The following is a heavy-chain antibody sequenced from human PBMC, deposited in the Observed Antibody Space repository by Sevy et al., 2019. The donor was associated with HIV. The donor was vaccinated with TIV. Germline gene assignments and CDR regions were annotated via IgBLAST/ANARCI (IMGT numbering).Heavy chain of an antibody. Sequence: QLGGSLRLSCAASAFTFSNYVMNWVRQAPGKGLDWVSSISGNGGSTYYADSVKGRFTISRDNSKNTLYLQMNSLRAEDTAVYYCAKDRSSVAVPTYYYSGMDVWGQGTTVTVSS. CDR1: AFTFSNYV. CDR2: ISGNGGST. J-gene: IGHJ6*02. D-gene: IGHD6-19*01. CDR3: AKDRSSVAVPTYYYSGMDV. V-gene: IGHV3-23*01.